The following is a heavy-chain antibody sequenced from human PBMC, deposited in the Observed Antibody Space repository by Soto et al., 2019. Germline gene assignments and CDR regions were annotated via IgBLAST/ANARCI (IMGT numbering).Heavy chain of an antibody. CDR3: ARDLGNYDILTGPDY. D-gene: IGHD3-9*01. V-gene: IGHV3-48*01. CDR2: ISSSSSTI. CDR1: GFTFSSYS. J-gene: IGHJ4*02. Sequence: PGGSLRLSCAASGFTFSSYSMNWVRQAPGKGLEWVSYISSSSSTIYYADSVKGRFTISRDNAKNSLYLQMNSLRAEDTAVYYCARDLGNYDILTGPDYWGQGTLVTVSS.